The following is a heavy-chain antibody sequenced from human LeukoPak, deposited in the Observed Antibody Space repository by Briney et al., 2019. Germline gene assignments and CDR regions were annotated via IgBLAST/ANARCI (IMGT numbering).Heavy chain of an antibody. CDR2: ISSSSSYI. CDR1: GFTFSSYS. CDR3: AKARQLGHDAFDI. V-gene: IGHV3-21*04. D-gene: IGHD1-1*01. J-gene: IGHJ3*02. Sequence: GGSLRLSCAASGFTFSSYSMNWVRQAPGEGLEWVSSISSSSSYIYYADSVKGRFTISRDNSRNTLYLQMNSLRAEDTAVYYCAKARQLGHDAFDIWGQGTMVTVSS.